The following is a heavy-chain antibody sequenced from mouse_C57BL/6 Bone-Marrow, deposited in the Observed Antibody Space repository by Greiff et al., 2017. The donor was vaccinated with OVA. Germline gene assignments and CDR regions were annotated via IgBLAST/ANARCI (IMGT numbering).Heavy chain of an antibody. CDR2: IFPGSGST. J-gene: IGHJ2*01. CDR1: GYTFTDYY. D-gene: IGHD1-1*01. CDR3: ARLLTTVVASFDY. Sequence: VQLQQSGPELVKPGASVKISCKASGYTFTDYYINWVKQRPGQGLEWIGWIFPGSGSTYYNEKFKGKATLTVDKSSSTAYMLLSSLTSEDSAVYFCARLLTTVVASFDYWGQGTTLTVSS. V-gene: IGHV1-75*01.